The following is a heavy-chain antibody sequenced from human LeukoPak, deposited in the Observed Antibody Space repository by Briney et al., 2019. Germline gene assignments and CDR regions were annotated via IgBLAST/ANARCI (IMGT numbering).Heavy chain of an antibody. V-gene: IGHV3-72*01. J-gene: IGHJ4*02. CDR1: GFTFSDHY. CDR2: IRDKANSYTT. CDR3: ASLIRDS. D-gene: IGHD2-8*01. Sequence: GGSLRLSCAASGFTFSDHYMDWVRQAPGKGLEWVGRIRDKANSYTTDYVASVKGRFTISRDDSKNSLYLQMNNLQTEDTAVYYCASLIRDSWGQGTLVIVSS.